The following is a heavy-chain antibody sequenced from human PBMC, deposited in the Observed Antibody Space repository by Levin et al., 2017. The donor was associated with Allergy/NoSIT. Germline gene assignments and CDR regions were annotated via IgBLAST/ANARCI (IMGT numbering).Heavy chain of an antibody. D-gene: IGHD3-10*01. CDR1: GFSLTTSGMC. CDR3: ARATNHYYGRGFDY. J-gene: IGHJ4*02. CDR2: IDWDDDK. V-gene: IGHV2-70*11. Sequence: PTLVKPTQTLTLTCTFSGFSLTTSGMCVSWIRQPPGNALEWLARIDWDDDKYYSTSLKTRLTISRDTSKNQVVLTMTSMDPVDTATYYCARATNHYYGRGFDYWGQGTPVTVSS.